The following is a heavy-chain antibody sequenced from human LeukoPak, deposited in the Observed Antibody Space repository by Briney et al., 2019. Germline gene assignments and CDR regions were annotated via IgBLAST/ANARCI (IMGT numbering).Heavy chain of an antibody. D-gene: IGHD6-13*01. CDR1: GGSFSGYY. J-gene: IGHJ4*02. Sequence: PSETLSLTCAVYGGSFSGYYWSWIRQPPGKGLEWIGEINHSESTNYNPSLKSRVTISVDTSKNQFSLKLSSVTAADTAVYYCARRRSSFALDYWGQGTLVTVSS. CDR2: INHSEST. CDR3: ARRRSSFALDY. V-gene: IGHV4-34*01.